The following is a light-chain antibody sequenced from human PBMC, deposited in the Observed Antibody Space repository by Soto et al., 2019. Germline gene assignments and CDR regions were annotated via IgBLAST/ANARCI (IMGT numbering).Light chain of an antibody. V-gene: IGKV1-39*01. CDR3: QQSYSTPYT. CDR2: AAS. CDR1: QSILSY. J-gene: IGKJ2*01. Sequence: DIQMTQSPSSLSASVGDRVTITCRASQSILSYLNWYQQKPGKAPKLLIYAASSLQSGVPSTFSGSGSGTYFTLTINSLQPEDFATYYCQQSYSTPYTLGQGTKLEIK.